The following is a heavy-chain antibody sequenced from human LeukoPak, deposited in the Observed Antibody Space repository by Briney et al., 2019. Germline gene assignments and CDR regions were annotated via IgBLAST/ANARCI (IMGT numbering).Heavy chain of an antibody. J-gene: IGHJ4*02. Sequence: SETMSLTCTVSGGSISSSSYYWGWIRQPPGKGLEWIGSIYYSGSTYYNPSLKSRVTISVDTSKNQFSLKLSSVTAADTAVYYCARHPHSSSWYYLAYWGQGTLVTVSS. V-gene: IGHV4-39*01. D-gene: IGHD6-13*01. CDR1: GGSISSSSYY. CDR2: IYYSGST. CDR3: ARHPHSSSWYYLAY.